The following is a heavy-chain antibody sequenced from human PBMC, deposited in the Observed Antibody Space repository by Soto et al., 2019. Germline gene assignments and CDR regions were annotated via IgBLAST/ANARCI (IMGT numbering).Heavy chain of an antibody. Sequence: EVQLLESGGGLVQHGGSLRLSCAASGFTFSSYAMTWVRQAPGKGLEWVSGISGSGASTYYADSVKGRFTVSRDNSKNPLYLHMNSLRAEDTAVYFCAKDFDSSSWYVSPYFDYWGQGTLVTVSS. CDR1: GFTFSSYA. D-gene: IGHD6-13*01. CDR3: AKDFDSSSWYVSPYFDY. V-gene: IGHV3-23*01. J-gene: IGHJ4*02. CDR2: ISGSGAST.